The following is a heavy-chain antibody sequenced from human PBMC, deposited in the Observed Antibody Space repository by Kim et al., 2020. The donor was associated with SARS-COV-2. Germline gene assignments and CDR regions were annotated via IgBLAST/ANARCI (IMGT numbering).Heavy chain of an antibody. CDR1: GDSVSSTSAA. D-gene: IGHD2-2*01. CDR2: TYYRSKWYH. CDR3: ARGGGRGIVVVPAAEFDY. V-gene: IGHV6-1*01. Sequence: SQTLSLTCAISGDSVSSTSAAWNWIRQSPSRGLEWLGRTYYRSKWYHDYAVSVKSRMTINPDTSKNQFSLQLNSVTPDDMAVYYCARGGGRGIVVVPAAEFDYWGQGSLVTVSS. J-gene: IGHJ4*02.